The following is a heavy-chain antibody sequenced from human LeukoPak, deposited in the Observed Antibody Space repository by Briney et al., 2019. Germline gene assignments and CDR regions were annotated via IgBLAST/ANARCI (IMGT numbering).Heavy chain of an antibody. J-gene: IGHJ6*03. CDR2: ISSSCSTI. V-gene: IGHV3-11*01. CDR1: GFTFSDYY. D-gene: IGHD2-2*01. Sequence: GGSLRLSCAASGFTFSDYYMSWIRQAPGKGLEWVSYISSSCSTIYYADSVKGRFHISRDNAKNSLYLQMNSLRAEDTAVYYCARDGQYCSSTSCYHLGNYYYYYMDVWGKGTTVTVSS. CDR3: ARDGQYCSSTSCYHLGNYYYYYMDV.